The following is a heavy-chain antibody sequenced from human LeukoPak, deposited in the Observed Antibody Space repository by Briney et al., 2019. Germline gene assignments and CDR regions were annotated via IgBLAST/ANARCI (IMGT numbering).Heavy chain of an antibody. CDR2: IYYSGST. V-gene: IGHV4-59*01. D-gene: IGHD1-26*01. CDR3: ARDLELRAFDI. CDR1: GGSFSGYY. J-gene: IGHJ3*02. Sequence: SETLSLTCAVYGGSFSGYYWSWIRQPPGKELEWIGYIYYSGSTNYNPSLKSRVTISVDTSKNQFSLKLSSVTAADTAVYYCARDLELRAFDIWGQGTMVTVSS.